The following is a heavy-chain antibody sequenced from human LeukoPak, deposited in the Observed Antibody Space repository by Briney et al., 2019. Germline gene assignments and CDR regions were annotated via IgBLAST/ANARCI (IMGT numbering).Heavy chain of an antibody. CDR2: ISAYNGNT. CDR3: ARSYYDSSGYYVPDWFDP. CDR1: GYTFTSYG. V-gene: IGHV1-18*01. Sequence: GASVKVSCKASGYTFTSYGISWVRQAPGQGLEWMGWISAYNGNTNYAQKLQGRVTMTTDTSTSTAYMELRSLRSEDTAVYYCARSYYDSSGYYVPDWFDPWGQGTLVTVSS. D-gene: IGHD3-22*01. J-gene: IGHJ5*02.